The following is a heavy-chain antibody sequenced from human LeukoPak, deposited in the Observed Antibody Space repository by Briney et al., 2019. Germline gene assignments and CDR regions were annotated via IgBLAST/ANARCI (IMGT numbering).Heavy chain of an antibody. Sequence: GGSVRLSCAASGFTFSSYWMSWVRQAPGKGLEWVADIKQDGSEKYYVNSVKGRFTISRDNAKNSLYLQMNSLRAEDTAVYYCARDSSGAFDYWGQGTLVTVSS. CDR3: ARDSSGAFDY. J-gene: IGHJ4*02. CDR1: GFTFSSYW. CDR2: IKQDGSEK. D-gene: IGHD6-19*01. V-gene: IGHV3-7*01.